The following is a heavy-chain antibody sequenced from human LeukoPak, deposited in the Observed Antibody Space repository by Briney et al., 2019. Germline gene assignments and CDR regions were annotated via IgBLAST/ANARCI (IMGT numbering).Heavy chain of an antibody. CDR3: AKAKAQQLYYCYYMDV. CDR1: GFSFSSYA. Sequence: GGSLRLSCVASGFSFSSYAMTWVRQAPGKGLEWVSAISGSGGSTYYADSVKGRFTISRDNSKDTLYLQMNSLRAEDTALYYCAKAKAQQLYYCYYMDVWGKGTTVTVSS. CDR2: ISGSGGST. J-gene: IGHJ6*03. D-gene: IGHD6-13*01. V-gene: IGHV3-23*01.